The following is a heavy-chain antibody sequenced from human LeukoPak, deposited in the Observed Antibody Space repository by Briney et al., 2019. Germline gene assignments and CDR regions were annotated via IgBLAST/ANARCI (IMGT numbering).Heavy chain of an antibody. CDR3: AKDVLLWFGELLEGWFDP. V-gene: IGHV3-23*01. Sequence: GGSLRLSCAASGFTFSSYGMSWVRQAPGKGLEWVSAISGSGGSTYYADSVKGRFTISRDNSKNTLYLQMNSLRAEDTAVYYCAKDVLLWFGELLEGWFDPWGQGTLVTVSS. CDR2: ISGSGGST. J-gene: IGHJ5*02. CDR1: GFTFSSYG. D-gene: IGHD3-10*01.